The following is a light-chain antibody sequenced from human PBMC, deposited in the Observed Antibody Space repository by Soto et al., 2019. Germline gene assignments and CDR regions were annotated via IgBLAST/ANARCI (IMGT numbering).Light chain of an antibody. CDR1: SSDVGGYNY. V-gene: IGLV2-14*01. CDR3: SSYTSSIL. CDR2: DVS. J-gene: IGLJ2*01. Sequence: QSVLTQPASVSGSPGQSITISCTGTSSDVGGYNYVSWYQQHPGEAPKLMIYDVSNRPSGVSNRFSGSKSGNTASLTISGLQAEDEADYYCSSYTSSILFGGGTKVTVL.